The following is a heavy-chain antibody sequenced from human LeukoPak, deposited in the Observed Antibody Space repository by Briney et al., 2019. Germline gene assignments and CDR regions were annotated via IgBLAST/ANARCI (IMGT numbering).Heavy chain of an antibody. J-gene: IGHJ4*02. D-gene: IGHD2-8*02. CDR2: IKQDGSEK. CDR1: GFIFSRYW. V-gene: IGHV3-7*01. Sequence: GGSLRLSCVASGFIFSRYWMSWVRQAPGKGLEWVANIKQDGSEKYYVDSVKGRFTISRDNAKNSLYLQMNSLRAEDTAVYYCAREEGLVLDYWGQGTLVTVSS. CDR3: AREEGLVLDY.